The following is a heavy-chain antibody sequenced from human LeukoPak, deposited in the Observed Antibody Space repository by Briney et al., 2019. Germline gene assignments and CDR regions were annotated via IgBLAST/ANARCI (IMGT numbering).Heavy chain of an antibody. Sequence: NPSETLSLTCTVSGGSISSYYWSWVRQPPGKGLEWIGYIYYSGSTNYNPSLKSRVTMSVDTSKNQFSLKLSSVTAADTAVYYCASSYSSSWYGRNYGMDVWGQGTTVTVSS. D-gene: IGHD6-13*01. CDR2: IYYSGST. J-gene: IGHJ6*02. V-gene: IGHV4-59*01. CDR3: ASSYSSSWYGRNYGMDV. CDR1: GGSISSYY.